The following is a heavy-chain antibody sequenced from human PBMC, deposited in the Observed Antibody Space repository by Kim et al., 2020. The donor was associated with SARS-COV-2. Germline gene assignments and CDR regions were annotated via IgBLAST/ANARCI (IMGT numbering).Heavy chain of an antibody. CDR3: AREVGSESPCQACNVGVIGYYYGMDV. V-gene: IGHV1-69*05. CDR1: GGTFSSYA. D-gene: IGHD3-10*02. J-gene: IGHJ6*02. CDR2: IIPIFGTA. Sequence: SVKVSCKASGGTFSSYAISWVRQAPGQGLEWMGGIIPIFGTANYAQKFQGRVTITTDESTSTAYMELSSLRSEDTAVYYCAREVGSESPCQACNVGVIGYYYGMDVWGQGTTVTVSS.